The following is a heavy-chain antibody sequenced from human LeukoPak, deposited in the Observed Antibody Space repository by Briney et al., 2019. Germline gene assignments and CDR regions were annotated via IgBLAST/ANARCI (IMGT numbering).Heavy chain of an antibody. CDR1: GYTFTSYA. Sequence: ASVKVSCKASGYTFTSYAMHWVRQAPGQRLEWMGWINAGNGNTKYSQKFQGRVTITRDTSASTAYMELSSLRSEDTAVHYCAREGSRLLWFGERGAFDIWGQGTMVTVSS. CDR2: INAGNGNT. V-gene: IGHV1-3*01. CDR3: AREGSRLLWFGERGAFDI. J-gene: IGHJ3*02. D-gene: IGHD3-10*01.